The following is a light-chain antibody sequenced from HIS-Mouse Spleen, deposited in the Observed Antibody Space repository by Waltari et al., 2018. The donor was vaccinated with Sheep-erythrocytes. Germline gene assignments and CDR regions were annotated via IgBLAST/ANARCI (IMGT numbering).Light chain of an antibody. J-gene: IGLJ2*01. Sequence: SYELTQPPSESVSPGQTASITSSGHKLWVTNACWYQQKPGQSPVLVIYQDSKRPSGLPARFSGSNSGNTATLTISGTQAMDEADYYCQAWDSSTAVFGGGTKLTVL. V-gene: IGLV3-1*01. CDR3: QAWDSSTAV. CDR2: QDS. CDR1: KLWVTN.